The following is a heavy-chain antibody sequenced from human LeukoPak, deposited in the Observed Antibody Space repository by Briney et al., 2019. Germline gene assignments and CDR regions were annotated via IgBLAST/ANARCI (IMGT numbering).Heavy chain of an antibody. D-gene: IGHD3-10*01. Sequence: SETLSLTCAVYGGSFSGYYWSWIRQPPGKGLEWIGEINHSGSTNCNPSLKSRVTISVDTSKNQFSLKLSSVTAADTAVYYCARVRYYYGSGSCYNGWAKKYYFDYWGQGTLVTVSS. CDR2: INHSGST. CDR1: GGSFSGYY. J-gene: IGHJ4*02. V-gene: IGHV4-34*01. CDR3: ARVRYYYGSGSCYNGWAKKYYFDY.